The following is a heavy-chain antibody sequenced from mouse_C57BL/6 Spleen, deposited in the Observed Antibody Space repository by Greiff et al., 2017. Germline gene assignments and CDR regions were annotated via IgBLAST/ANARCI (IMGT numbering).Heavy chain of an antibody. CDR2: ISSGGSYT. V-gene: IGHV5-6*02. Sequence: EVKLVESGGDLVKPGGSLKLSCAASGFTFSSYAMSWVRQTPDKRLEWVATISSGGSYTYYPDSVKGRFTISRDNAKNTMYLQMSSLKSEDTAMYYCARHPYDYGRSPAWFAYWGQGTLVTVSA. D-gene: IGHD1-1*01. CDR3: ARHPYDYGRSPAWFAY. J-gene: IGHJ3*01. CDR1: GFTFSSYA.